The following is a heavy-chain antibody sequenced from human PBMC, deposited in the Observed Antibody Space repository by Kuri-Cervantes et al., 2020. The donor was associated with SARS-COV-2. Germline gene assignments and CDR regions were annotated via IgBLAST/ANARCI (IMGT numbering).Heavy chain of an antibody. V-gene: IGHV1-3*01. CDR3: AREFLWTTVTTGVYYYYGMDV. CDR1: GYTFTSYA. J-gene: IGHJ6*02. Sequence: ASVKVSCKASGYTFTSYAMHWVRQAPGQRLEWMGWINAGNGNTKYSQKFQGRVTITRDTSASTAYMELSSLRSEDTAVYYCAREFLWTTVTTGVYYYYGMDVWGQGTTVTVSS. CDR2: INAGNGNT. D-gene: IGHD4-11*01.